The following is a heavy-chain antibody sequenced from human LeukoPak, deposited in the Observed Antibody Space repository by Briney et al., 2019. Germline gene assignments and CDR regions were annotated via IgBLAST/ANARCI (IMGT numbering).Heavy chain of an antibody. V-gene: IGHV3-15*01. Sequence: PGGSLRLSCAASGFTFIAAWMNCVRQAPGKGLEWVDRIKSKSNGGTTDFAAPVRDRLTISRDDSKNTLNLKMDSLRTEDTAVYYCVADLHGTNSPSLDSWGQGNLVTVSS. CDR2: IKSKSNGGTT. CDR1: GFTFIAAW. CDR3: VADLHGTNSPSLDS. J-gene: IGHJ4*02. D-gene: IGHD4-23*01.